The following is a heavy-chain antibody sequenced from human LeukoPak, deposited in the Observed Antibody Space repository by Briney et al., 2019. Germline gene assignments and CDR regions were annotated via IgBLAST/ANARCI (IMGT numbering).Heavy chain of an antibody. J-gene: IGHJ3*02. CDR3: ARDLLDSSSGAFDI. CDR2: INPNSGGT. D-gene: IGHD6-6*01. Sequence: ASVKVSCKASGYTFTGYYMHWVRQAPGQGLEWMGWINPNSGGTNYAQKFQGRVTMTRDTSISTAYMELSRLRSDDTAVYYCARDLLDSSSGAFDIWGQGTMVTVSS. CDR1: GYTFTGYY. V-gene: IGHV1-2*02.